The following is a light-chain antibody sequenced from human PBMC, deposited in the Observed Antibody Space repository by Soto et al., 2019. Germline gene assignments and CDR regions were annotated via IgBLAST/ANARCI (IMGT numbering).Light chain of an antibody. Sequence: QSALTQPASVSGSPGQSITISCTGTSSDVGGYNYVSWYQQHPGKAPKLMIYNVSNRPSGVSNRFSGSKSGNTASLTISCLQAEDEADYYCSSYASSSLYVFGTGTKVTVL. J-gene: IGLJ1*01. CDR2: NVS. CDR1: SSDVGGYNY. CDR3: SSYASSSLYV. V-gene: IGLV2-14*01.